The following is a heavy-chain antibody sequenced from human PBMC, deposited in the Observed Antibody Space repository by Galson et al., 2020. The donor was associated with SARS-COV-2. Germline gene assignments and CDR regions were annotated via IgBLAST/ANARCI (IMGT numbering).Heavy chain of an antibody. Sequence: GGSLRLSCAASGFSFSTSTMHWVRQAPGTGLERVATIPYDESGKAYADSAKGRFNISRDNAEDTLYLQMNSLRPEDTAVYYCAGENALRFLEGFGGEDGMDDWGQGTTVIVSS. J-gene: IGHJ6*02. D-gene: IGHD3-3*01. CDR3: AGENALRFLEGFGGEDGMDD. V-gene: IGHV3-30-3*01. CDR2: IPYDESGK. CDR1: GFSFSTST.